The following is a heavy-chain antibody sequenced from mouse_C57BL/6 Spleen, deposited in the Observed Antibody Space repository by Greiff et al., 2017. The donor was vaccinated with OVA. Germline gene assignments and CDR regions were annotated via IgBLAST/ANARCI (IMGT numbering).Heavy chain of an antibody. CDR1: GYTFTGYW. J-gene: IGHJ4*01. D-gene: IGHD1-1*01. CDR2: ILPGSGST. CDR3: ARWGTTVVATYYYAMDY. Sequence: VQLVESGAELMKPGASVKLSCKATGYTFTGYWIEWVKQRPGHGLEWIGEILPGSGSTNYNEKFKGKATFTADTSSNTAYMQLSSLTTEDSAIYYCARWGTTVVATYYYAMDYWGQGTSVTVSS. V-gene: IGHV1-9*01.